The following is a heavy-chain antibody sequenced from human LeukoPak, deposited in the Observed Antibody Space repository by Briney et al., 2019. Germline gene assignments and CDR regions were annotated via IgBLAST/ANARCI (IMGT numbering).Heavy chain of an antibody. J-gene: IGHJ4*02. Sequence: SETLSLTXAVYSGSFSGYYWSWIRQPPGKGLEWIGEINHSGSTNYNPSLKSRVTISVDTSKNQFSLKLSSVTAADTAVYYCARGAPVTRLIWGSYPTWGQGTLVTVSS. D-gene: IGHD3-16*02. CDR2: INHSGST. CDR3: ARGAPVTRLIWGSYPT. CDR1: SGSFSGYY. V-gene: IGHV4-34*01.